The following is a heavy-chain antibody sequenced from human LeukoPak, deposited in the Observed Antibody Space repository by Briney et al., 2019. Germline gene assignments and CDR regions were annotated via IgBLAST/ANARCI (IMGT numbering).Heavy chain of an antibody. V-gene: IGHV1-69*05. CDR2: IIPIFGTA. CDR3: ASVPLYSSSSFDY. J-gene: IGHJ4*02. D-gene: IGHD6-6*01. CDR1: GGTFSSYA. Sequence: ASVKVSCKASGGTFSSYAISWVRQAPGQGLEWMGGIIPIFGTANCAQKFQGRVTITTDESTSTAYMELSSLRSEDTAVYYCASVPLYSSSSFDYWGQGTLVTVSS.